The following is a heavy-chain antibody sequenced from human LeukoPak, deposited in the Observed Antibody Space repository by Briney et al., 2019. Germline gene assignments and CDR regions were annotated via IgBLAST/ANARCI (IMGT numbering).Heavy chain of an antibody. J-gene: IGHJ6*02. CDR2: ISWSSDNI. D-gene: IGHD4-17*01. Sequence: NTGGSLRLSCAASGFTFSSYSMNWVRQAPGKGLEWVSRISWSSDNIAYGDSVKGRFTISRDNAKNSLYLQMNSLRTEDTALYYCAKGRGKKYGYFSRHGNQRRDDYGLDVWGQGTTVTVSS. CDR3: AKGRGKKYGYFSRHGNQRRDDYGLDV. V-gene: IGHV3-21*04. CDR1: GFTFSSYS.